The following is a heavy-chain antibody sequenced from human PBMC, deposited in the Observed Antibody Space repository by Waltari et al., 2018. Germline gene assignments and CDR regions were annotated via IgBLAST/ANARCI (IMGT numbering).Heavy chain of an antibody. J-gene: IGHJ1*01. D-gene: IGHD3-10*01. V-gene: IGHV3-7*03. CDR3: ARGSAYYIRFWDL. CDR1: GFGPRSYG. CDR2: INYDGSLP. Sequence: VESGGDLVQPGGSLGLPGAASGFGPRSYGMSWVRQAPGKGLEWVANINYDGSLPYYEDSVGGRLTISRDNAKNSLYLEMNNVRVDDTAVYYCARGSAYYIRFWDLWGQGTLVTVAS.